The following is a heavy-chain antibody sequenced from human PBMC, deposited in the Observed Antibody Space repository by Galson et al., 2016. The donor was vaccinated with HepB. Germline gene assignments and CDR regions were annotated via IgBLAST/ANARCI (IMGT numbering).Heavy chain of an antibody. CDR3: ARIRSDRQQLARVFDY. V-gene: IGHV3-21*01. J-gene: IGHJ4*02. Sequence: SLRLSCAASGFTFSTYTMNWVRQAPGKGLEWASSIGTGNSNIYYADSVKGRFTISRGSAKNSLYLQMSRLRDEDTAVYYCARIRSDRQQLARVFDYWGQGTLVIVSS. CDR1: GFTFSTYT. CDR2: IGTGNSNI. D-gene: IGHD1-1*01.